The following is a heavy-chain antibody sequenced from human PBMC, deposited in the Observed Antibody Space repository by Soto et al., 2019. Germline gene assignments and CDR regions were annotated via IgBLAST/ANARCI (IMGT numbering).Heavy chain of an antibody. D-gene: IGHD6-19*01. V-gene: IGHV4-39*01. Sequence: QLQLQESGPGLVKPSETLSLTCTVSGGSISSSSYYWGWIRQPPGKGLEWIGSIYYSGSTYYNPSLKIRVTISVDTSKNQFSLKLSSVTAADTAVYYCARTSSIAVACTLGYWGQGTLVTVSS. CDR2: IYYSGST. CDR3: ARTSSIAVACTLGY. CDR1: GGSISSSSYY. J-gene: IGHJ4*02.